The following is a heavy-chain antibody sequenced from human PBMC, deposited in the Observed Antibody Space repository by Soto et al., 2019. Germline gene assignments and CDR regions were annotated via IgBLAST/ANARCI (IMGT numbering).Heavy chain of an antibody. Sequence: SETLSLTCTVSGGSISSSSYYWGWIRQPPGKGLEWIGSIYYSGSTYYNPSLKSRVTISVDTSKNQFSLQLNSVTPDDTAVYYCAADHVGSPGDYWGQGTLVTVSS. D-gene: IGHD1-26*01. V-gene: IGHV4-39*01. CDR2: IYYSGST. J-gene: IGHJ4*02. CDR3: AADHVGSPGDY. CDR1: GGSISSSSYY.